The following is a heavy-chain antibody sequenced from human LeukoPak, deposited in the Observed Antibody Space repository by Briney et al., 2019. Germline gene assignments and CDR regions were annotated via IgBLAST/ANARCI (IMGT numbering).Heavy chain of an antibody. J-gene: IGHJ4*02. V-gene: IGHV3-11*04. D-gene: IGHD4-11*01. CDR2: ISGSGTTI. CDR1: GFTFSDYY. Sequence: GGSLRLSCAASGFTFSDYYMSWIRQAPGKGLEWVSYISGSGTTISYADSVKGRFTIFRDNAKNSLYLQMNSLRADDTAVYYCARVYSGPDFWGQGTLVTVSS. CDR3: ARVYSGPDF.